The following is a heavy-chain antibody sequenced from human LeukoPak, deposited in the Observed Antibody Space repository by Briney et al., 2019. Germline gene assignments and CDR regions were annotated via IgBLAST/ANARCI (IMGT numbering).Heavy chain of an antibody. V-gene: IGHV3-23*01. J-gene: IGHJ5*02. D-gene: IGHD3-22*01. CDR3: ARAPYDSSGYYYDQ. Sequence: GGSLRLSCAASGFIFYKYAMNWVRQAPGKGLEWVSLVTDSGSRTYCADSVKGRFTISRDNSKNTLYLQMDSLRAEDTAVYYCARAPYDSSGYYYDQWGQGTLVTVSS. CDR2: VTDSGSRT. CDR1: GFIFYKYA.